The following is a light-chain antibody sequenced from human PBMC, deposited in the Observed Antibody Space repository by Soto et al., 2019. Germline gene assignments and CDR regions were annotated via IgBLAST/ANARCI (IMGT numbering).Light chain of an antibody. CDR1: HSLLHSNGYNY. CDR2: LGS. V-gene: IGKV2-28*01. CDR3: MQALQTPT. Sequence: DIVMTQSPLSLPVTPGERASISCRSSHSLLHSNGYNYLDWYLQKPGQSPKLLIYLGSNRASGVHDSFSGSGSGTDSTLKISRVEAEDVGVYYCMQALQTPTCGQGTKVDIK. J-gene: IGKJ1*01.